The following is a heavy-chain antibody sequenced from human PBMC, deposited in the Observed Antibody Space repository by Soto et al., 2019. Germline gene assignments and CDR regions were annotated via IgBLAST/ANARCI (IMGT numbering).Heavy chain of an antibody. J-gene: IGHJ4*02. Sequence: PSETLSLTCTVSGGSISSSSYYWGWILQPPGKGLEWIGSIYYSGSTYYNPSLKSRVTISVDTSKNQFSLKLSSVTAADTAVYYCARLIGISGYSYGFFVYWGQGTLVTV. D-gene: IGHD5-18*01. CDR3: ARLIGISGYSYGFFVY. CDR1: GGSISSSSYY. CDR2: IYYSGST. V-gene: IGHV4-39*01.